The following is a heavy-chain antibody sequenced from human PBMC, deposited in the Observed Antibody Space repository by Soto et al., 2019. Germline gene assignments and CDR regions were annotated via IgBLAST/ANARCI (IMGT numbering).Heavy chain of an antibody. J-gene: IGHJ4*02. D-gene: IGHD1-26*01. Sequence: SETLSLTCTVSGGSISRGDYYWSWIRQPPGKGLEWIGYIYYSGSTYYNPSLKSRVTISVDTSKNQFSLKLSSVTAADTAVYYCASFARVVGATEYYFDYWGQGTLVTVSS. CDR3: ASFARVVGATEYYFDY. CDR1: GGSISRGDYY. V-gene: IGHV4-30-4*01. CDR2: IYYSGST.